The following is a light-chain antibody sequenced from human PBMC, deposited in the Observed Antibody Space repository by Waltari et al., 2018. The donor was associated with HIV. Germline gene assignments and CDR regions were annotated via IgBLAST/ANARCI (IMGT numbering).Light chain of an antibody. CDR1: DSNIGRDY. Sequence: QSVLTQPPSASGTAGQRVTISCSGRDSNIGRDYIYWYQQVPGAAPRLLIYANDQRPSGVPARFSGSKSGTSGSLVISGLRSEDEANYYCASYDLDMSNLLFGGGTAVTVL. CDR2: AND. J-gene: IGLJ2*01. V-gene: IGLV1-47*01. CDR3: ASYDLDMSNLL.